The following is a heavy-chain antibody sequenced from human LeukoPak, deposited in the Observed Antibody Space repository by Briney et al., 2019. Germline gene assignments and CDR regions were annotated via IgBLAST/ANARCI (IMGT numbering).Heavy chain of an antibody. V-gene: IGHV4-39*01. J-gene: IGHJ4*02. CDR1: GGSISSGSYY. Sequence: PSETLSLTCTVSGGSISSGSYYWGYIRQPPQKGLEWIGSVYYSGSTYYNPSLKSRVTISVDTSKNQFSLKLSSVTAADTAVYYCARQGLWELPTFASWGQGTLLSVSS. CDR2: VYYSGST. CDR3: ARQGLWELPTFAS. D-gene: IGHD1-26*01.